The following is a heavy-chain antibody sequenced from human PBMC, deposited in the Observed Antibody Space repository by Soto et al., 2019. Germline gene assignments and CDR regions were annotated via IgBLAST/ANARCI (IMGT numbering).Heavy chain of an antibody. V-gene: IGHV5-10-1*01. CDR3: ARGIAAAGRYCYGMDV. CDR2: IDPSDSYT. D-gene: IGHD6-13*01. J-gene: IGHJ6*02. CDR1: GYSFTSYW. Sequence: GESLKISCKGSGYSFTSYWISWVRQMPGKGLEWMGRIDPSDSYTNYGPSFQGHVTISADKSISTAHLQWSSLKASDTAMYYCARGIAAAGRYCYGMDVWGQGTTVTVSS.